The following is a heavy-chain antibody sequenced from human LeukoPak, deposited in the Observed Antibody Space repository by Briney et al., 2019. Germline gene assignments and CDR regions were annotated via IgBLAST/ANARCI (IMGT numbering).Heavy chain of an antibody. CDR3: ARVRGYSYGLSAAFDI. CDR1: GYTFTSYD. Sequence: ASVKVSCTASGYTFTSYDINWVRQATGQGLEWRGWMNPNSGNTGYSQEFQGRVTMTRNTSISTAYMELSSLRSEDTAVYYCARVRGYSYGLSAAFDIWGQGTMVTVSS. CDR2: MNPNSGNT. J-gene: IGHJ3*02. V-gene: IGHV1-8*01. D-gene: IGHD5-18*01.